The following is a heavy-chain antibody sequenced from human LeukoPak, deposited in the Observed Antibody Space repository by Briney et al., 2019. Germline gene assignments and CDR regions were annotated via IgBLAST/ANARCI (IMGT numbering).Heavy chain of an antibody. CDR2: IIPIFGTA. CDR3: ALVGATGGFDY. J-gene: IGHJ4*02. D-gene: IGHD1-26*01. CDR1: GGTFSSYA. V-gene: IGHV1-69*01. Sequence: GALVKVSCKASGGTFSSYAISWVRRAPGQGLEWMGGIIPIFGTANYAQKFQGRVTITADESTSTAYMELSSLRSEDTAVYYCALVGATGGFDYWGQGTLVTVSS.